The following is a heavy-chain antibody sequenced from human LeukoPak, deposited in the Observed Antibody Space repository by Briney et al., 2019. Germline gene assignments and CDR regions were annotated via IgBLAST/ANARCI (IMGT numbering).Heavy chain of an antibody. Sequence: SETLSLTCTVSGGSISSYYWSWIRQPAGKRLEWIGRNYTSGSTNYNPSLKSRVTMSVDTSKNQFSLKLSSVTAADTAVYYCARDAPYDSSGYYYYYYYYYMDVWGKGTTVTVSS. D-gene: IGHD3-22*01. CDR1: GGSISSYY. CDR2: NYTSGST. V-gene: IGHV4-4*07. J-gene: IGHJ6*03. CDR3: ARDAPYDSSGYYYYYYYYYMDV.